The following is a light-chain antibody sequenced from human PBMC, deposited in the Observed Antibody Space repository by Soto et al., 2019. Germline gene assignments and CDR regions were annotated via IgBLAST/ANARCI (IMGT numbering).Light chain of an antibody. CDR3: QQYGSSPPYT. Sequence: EIVLTQSPGTLSLSPGERATLSCRASQSVSSSYLAWYQQKPGQAPRLLIYGASSRATGIPDRFSGSGSGTDVALTSSRLEPEDCAVYDWQQYGSSPPYTFGRGTKLEIK. V-gene: IGKV3-20*01. J-gene: IGKJ2*01. CDR2: GAS. CDR1: QSVSSSY.